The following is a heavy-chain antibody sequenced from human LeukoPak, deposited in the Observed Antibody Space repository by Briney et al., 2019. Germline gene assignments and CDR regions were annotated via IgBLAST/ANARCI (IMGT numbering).Heavy chain of an antibody. J-gene: IGHJ4*02. CDR2: IYTSGST. CDR1: GGSISSYY. D-gene: IGHD1-14*01. Sequence: SETLSLTCTVSGGSISSYYWSWIRQPAGKGLEWIGRIYTSGSTNYNPSLKSRVTISVDTSKNQFSLKLSSVTAADTAVYYCARMGVPPHYFDYWGQGTLVTVSS. CDR3: ARMGVPPHYFDY. V-gene: IGHV4-4*07.